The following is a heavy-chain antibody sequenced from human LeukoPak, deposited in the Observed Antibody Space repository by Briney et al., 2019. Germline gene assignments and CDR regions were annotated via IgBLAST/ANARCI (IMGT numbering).Heavy chain of an antibody. CDR1: GYTFTGYY. V-gene: IGHV1-2*02. CDR2: INPNSGGT. CDR3: ARAHYDFWSGYWSY. D-gene: IGHD3-3*01. J-gene: IGHJ4*02. Sequence: GASVKVSCKASGYTFTGYYMHWVRQAPGQGLEWMGWINPNSGGTNYAQKFQGRVTMTRDTSISTAYMELSRLRSDDTAVYYCARAHYDFWSGYWSYWGQGTLVTVSS.